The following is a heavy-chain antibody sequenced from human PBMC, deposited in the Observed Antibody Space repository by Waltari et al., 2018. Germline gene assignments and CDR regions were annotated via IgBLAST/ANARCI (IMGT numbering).Heavy chain of an antibody. CDR2: ISAYNGNT. CDR3: ARDPLKAYYDSSGPFDY. CDR1: GYTFTSYG. V-gene: IGHV1-18*01. D-gene: IGHD3-22*01. Sequence: QVQLVQSGAEVKKPGASVKVSCKASGYTFTSYGISWVRQAPGQGLEWMGWISAYNGNTNYAQKLQGRATMTTDTSTSTAYMGLRSLRADDTAVYYCARDPLKAYYDSSGPFDYWGQGTLVTVSS. J-gene: IGHJ4*02.